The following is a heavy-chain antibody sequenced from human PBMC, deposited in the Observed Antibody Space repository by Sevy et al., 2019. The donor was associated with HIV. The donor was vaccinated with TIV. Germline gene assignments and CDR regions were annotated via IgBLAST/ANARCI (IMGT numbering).Heavy chain of an antibody. Sequence: ASVKVSCKASGYIFTDYYIHWVRQAPGQGLEWMAWINSDSGVTNYAQRFQGEVTVTRDPTLSTAHLELTNLKANDTAIYYCARLTTQPTSDLYCLDVWGQGTTVTVSS. J-gene: IGHJ6*02. V-gene: IGHV1-2*02. D-gene: IGHD4-17*01. CDR3: ARLTTQPTSDLYCLDV. CDR1: GYIFTDYY. CDR2: INSDSGVT.